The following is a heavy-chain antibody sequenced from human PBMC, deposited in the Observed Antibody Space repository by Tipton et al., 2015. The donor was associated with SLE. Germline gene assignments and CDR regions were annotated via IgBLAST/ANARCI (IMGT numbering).Heavy chain of an antibody. Sequence: TLSLTCTVSGGSISGNNYYWGWIRQPPGKGLEWIGSIHYRGSTYYNPSLNSRLTMSVDTSKNQFSLHLSSVTAADTAVYYCTGEWQQVVGVAYWGLGALVAVSS. V-gene: IGHV4-39*07. D-gene: IGHD3-16*01. CDR2: IHYRGST. CDR3: TGEWQQVVGVAY. J-gene: IGHJ4*02. CDR1: GGSISGNNYY.